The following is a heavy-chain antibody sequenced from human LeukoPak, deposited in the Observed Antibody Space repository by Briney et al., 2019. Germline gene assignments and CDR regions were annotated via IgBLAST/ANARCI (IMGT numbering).Heavy chain of an antibody. CDR1: GGSIRGYY. CDR3: AREMGSRVRGVFFDS. CDR2: IYDNGRT. Sequence: SETLSLTCTVCGGSIRGYYWSWMPQPPGKELVGIGYIYDNGRTDYNPSLQRRVTISPGTSNNQFSLKLTFVTAADTAIYYCAREMGSRVRGVFFDSWGQGTLVTVFS. D-gene: IGHD3-10*01. J-gene: IGHJ4*01. V-gene: IGHV4-59*01.